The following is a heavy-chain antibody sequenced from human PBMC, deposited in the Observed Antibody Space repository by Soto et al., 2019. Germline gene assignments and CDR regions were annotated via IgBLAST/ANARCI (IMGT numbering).Heavy chain of an antibody. J-gene: IGHJ4*02. Sequence: GGSLRLSCAASAFTFSNYAMNWVRQAPGEGLEWVSAIRGSGGSTYYADSVKGRFTISRDNSKNTWYLQKNSLRAEDTAVYYCAKAPTATFLSGPHYFYYWGQGTLLTVSS. D-gene: IGHD3-3*02. CDR1: AFTFSNYA. CDR3: AKAPTATFLSGPHYFYY. V-gene: IGHV3-23*01. CDR2: IRGSGGST.